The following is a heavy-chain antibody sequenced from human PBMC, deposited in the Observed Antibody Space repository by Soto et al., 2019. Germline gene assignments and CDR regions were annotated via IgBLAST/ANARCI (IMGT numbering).Heavy chain of an antibody. Sequence: EVQLLESGGGLVQPGGSLRLSCAASGFIFSNFAMSWARQAPGNGLEWVSVISGRGGSTYYADSVKGRFTISRDNSKNTLYLQMNSPRAEDTAVYYCAKVLGGEDQLFLLYYYGMDVWGQGTTVTVSS. D-gene: IGHD2-2*01. CDR2: ISGRGGST. J-gene: IGHJ6*02. V-gene: IGHV3-23*01. CDR1: GFIFSNFA. CDR3: AKVLGGEDQLFLLYYYGMDV.